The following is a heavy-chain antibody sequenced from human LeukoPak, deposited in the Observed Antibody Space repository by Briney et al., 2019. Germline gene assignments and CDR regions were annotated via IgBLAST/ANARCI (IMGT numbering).Heavy chain of an antibody. Sequence: SETLSLTCAVYGGSFSGYYWSWIRQPPGKGLEWIGEINHSGSTNYNPSLKSRVTISVDTSKNQFSLKLSPVTAADTAVYYCARAPSIVASPYFDYWGQGTLVTVSS. D-gene: IGHD5-12*01. CDR1: GGSFSGYY. CDR3: ARAPSIVASPYFDY. J-gene: IGHJ4*02. CDR2: INHSGST. V-gene: IGHV4-34*01.